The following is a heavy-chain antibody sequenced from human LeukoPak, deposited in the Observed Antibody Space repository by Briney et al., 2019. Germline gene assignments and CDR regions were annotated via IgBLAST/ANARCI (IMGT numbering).Heavy chain of an antibody. CDR2: ISAYNGNT. CDR3: ARVVPAAIRNWFDP. J-gene: IGHJ5*02. Sequence: ASVKVSCTASGYTFTSYGISWVRQAPGQGLEWVGWISAYNGNTNYAQKLQGRVTMTTDTSTSTAYMELRSLRSDDTAVYYCARVVPAAIRNWFDPWGQGTLVTVSS. CDR1: GYTFTSYG. V-gene: IGHV1-18*01. D-gene: IGHD2-2*01.